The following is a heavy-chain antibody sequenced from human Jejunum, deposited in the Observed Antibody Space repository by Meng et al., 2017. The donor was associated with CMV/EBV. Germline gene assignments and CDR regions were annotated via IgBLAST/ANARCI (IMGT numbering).Heavy chain of an antibody. CDR3: ARDSAIAAGTYFDY. Sequence: KAYGFTFFDYYMQWLRQAPGQGLEWMGWIRLDNGATNYAQRFQGRVTLTRDTSITTAYMGLSWLTSDDTAVYFCARDSAIAAGTYFDYWGQGSLVTVSS. J-gene: IGHJ4*02. CDR1: GFTFFDYY. CDR2: IRLDNGAT. D-gene: IGHD6-13*01. V-gene: IGHV1-2*02.